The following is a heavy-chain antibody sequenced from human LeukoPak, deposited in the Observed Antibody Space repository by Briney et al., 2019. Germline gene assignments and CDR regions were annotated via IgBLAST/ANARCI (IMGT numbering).Heavy chain of an antibody. CDR1: GFTVSSNY. J-gene: IGHJ3*02. CDR3: LTILEATIDAFDI. Sequence: PGGSLRLSCAASGFTVSSNYMSWIRQAPGKGLEWVSYISSSGSTIYYADSVKGRFTISRDNAKNSLYLQMNNLRAEDTAVYYCLTILEATIDAFDIWGQGTMVTVSS. CDR2: ISSSGSTI. D-gene: IGHD1-26*01. V-gene: IGHV3-11*04.